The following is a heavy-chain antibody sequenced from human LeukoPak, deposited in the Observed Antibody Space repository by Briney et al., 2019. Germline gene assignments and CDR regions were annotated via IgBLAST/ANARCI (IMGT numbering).Heavy chain of an antibody. CDR2: IYTGGPT. CDR3: ARDPGYSGPYAYYYSFFDS. D-gene: IGHD3-16*01. CDR1: GLNVSSNS. V-gene: IGHV3-66*01. Sequence: PGGSLRLSCAASGLNVSSNSMSWVRQAPGKGLEWVSVIYTGGPTYYAESVQGRFTISRDNSRNTIHLQMNSLRVEDTAMYFCARDPGYSGPYAYYYSFFDSWGQGTPVTVSS. J-gene: IGHJ4*02.